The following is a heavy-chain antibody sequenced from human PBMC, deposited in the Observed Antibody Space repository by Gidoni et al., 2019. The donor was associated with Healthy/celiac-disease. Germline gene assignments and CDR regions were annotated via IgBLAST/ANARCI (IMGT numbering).Heavy chain of an antibody. CDR2: IIPILGIA. V-gene: IGHV1-69*08. D-gene: IGHD3-22*01. CDR3: ARDPHFTSGGGYYY. CDR1: GGTFSSYT. J-gene: IGHJ4*02. Sequence: QVQLVQSGAEVKKPGSSVKVSCKASGGTFSSYTISWVRQAPGQGLEWMGRIIPILGIANYAQKFQGRVTITADKSTSTAYMELSSLRSEDTAVYYCARDPHFTSGGGYYYWGQGTLVTVSS.